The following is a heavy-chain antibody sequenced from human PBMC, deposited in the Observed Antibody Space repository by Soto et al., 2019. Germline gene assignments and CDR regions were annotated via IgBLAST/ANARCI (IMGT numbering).Heavy chain of an antibody. CDR3: ARGRIIGWYRSRNWFDS. D-gene: IGHD6-19*01. Sequence: SETLSLTCAVYGGSFSGYYWSWIRQPPGKGLEWIGEINHSGSTNYNPSLKSRVTISVDTSKNQFSLKLSSVTAADTAVYYCARGRIIGWYRSRNWFDSWGQGTLVTVSS. CDR1: GGSFSGYY. J-gene: IGHJ5*01. V-gene: IGHV4-34*01. CDR2: INHSGST.